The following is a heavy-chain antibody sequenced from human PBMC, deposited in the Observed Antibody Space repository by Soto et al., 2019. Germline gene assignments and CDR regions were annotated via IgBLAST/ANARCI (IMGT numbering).Heavy chain of an antibody. J-gene: IGHJ4*01. V-gene: IGHV1-18*01. CDR3: AKHLQFDY. CDR1: GYIFSANY. Sequence: ASVKVSCPSAGYIFSANYIHWLLQAPGQGLEWMGWISAYNGNTNYAQKLQGRVTMTTDTSTGTAYMELRSLRSDDTSVYYCAKHLQFDYWGQGTPVTVSS. CDR2: ISAYNGNT.